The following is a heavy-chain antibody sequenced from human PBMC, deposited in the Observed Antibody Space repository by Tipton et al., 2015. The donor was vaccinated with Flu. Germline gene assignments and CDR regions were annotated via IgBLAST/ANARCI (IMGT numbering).Heavy chain of an antibody. CDR1: GGSISSGSYY. D-gene: IGHD4-17*01. J-gene: IGHJ4*02. CDR2: IYTSGST. V-gene: IGHV4-61*02. Sequence: TLSLTCTVSGGSISSGSYYWSWIRQPAGKGLEWIGRIYTSGSTNYNPSLKSRVTISVDTSKNQFSLKLSSVTAADTAVYYCASRLNGDVYYWGQGTLVTVSS. CDR3: ASRLNGDVYY.